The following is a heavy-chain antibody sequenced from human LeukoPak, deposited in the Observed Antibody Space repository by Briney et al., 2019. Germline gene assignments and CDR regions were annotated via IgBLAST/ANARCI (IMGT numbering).Heavy chain of an antibody. J-gene: IGHJ4*02. CDR1: GFMFSTYA. CDR2: IKQDGSEK. Sequence: GGSLRLSCAASGFMFSTYAMSWVRQAPGKGLEWVANIKQDGSEKYYVDSVKGRFTISRDNAKNSLYLQMNSLRAEDTAVYYCAREKTYGDYGLRNFDYWGQGTLVTVSS. D-gene: IGHD4-17*01. CDR3: AREKTYGDYGLRNFDY. V-gene: IGHV3-7*01.